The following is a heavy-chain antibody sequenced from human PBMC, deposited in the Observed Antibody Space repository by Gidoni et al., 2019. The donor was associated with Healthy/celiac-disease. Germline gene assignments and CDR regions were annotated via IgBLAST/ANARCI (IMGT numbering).Heavy chain of an antibody. CDR3: AKGGVYSGYGVIDY. D-gene: IGHD5-12*01. Sequence: EVQLLESGGGLVQPGESLSLSCAASGFTFSSYAMSWVRQAPGKGLEWVSAISGSGGSTYYADSVKGRFTISRDNSKNTLYLQMNSLRAEDTAVYYCAKGGVYSGYGVIDYWGQGTLVTVSS. CDR2: ISGSGGST. J-gene: IGHJ4*02. CDR1: GFTFSSYA. V-gene: IGHV3-23*01.